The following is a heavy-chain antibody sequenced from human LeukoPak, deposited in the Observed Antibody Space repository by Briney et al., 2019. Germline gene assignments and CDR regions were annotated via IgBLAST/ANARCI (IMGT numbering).Heavy chain of an antibody. D-gene: IGHD2-21*02. CDR2: MNLNSGNT. CDR1: GYTFTSYD. Sequence: ASVTVSCTASGYTFTSYDINWVRQATGQGLEWMGWMNLNSGNTGYAQKFQGRVTMTRNTSISTAYMELSSLRSEDTAVYYCARGLAYCGGDCYSFDYWGQGTLVTVSS. CDR3: ARGLAYCGGDCYSFDY. J-gene: IGHJ4*02. V-gene: IGHV1-8*01.